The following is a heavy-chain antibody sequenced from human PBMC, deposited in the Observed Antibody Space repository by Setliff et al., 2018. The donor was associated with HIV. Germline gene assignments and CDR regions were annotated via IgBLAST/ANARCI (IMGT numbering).Heavy chain of an antibody. J-gene: IGHJ6*03. Sequence: ASVKVSCKTSGYTFTTSDINWVRQAPGQGFEWMGWMNPTSGNTGYAQRFQGRVTMTRDASMDTAYMELRSLRSDDTAVYYCARMRSCSGGSCLPGALYYYHMDVWGKGTTVTVSS. CDR3: ARMRSCSGGSCLPGALYYYHMDV. CDR1: GYTFTTSD. D-gene: IGHD2-15*01. V-gene: IGHV1-8*02. CDR2: MNPTSGNT.